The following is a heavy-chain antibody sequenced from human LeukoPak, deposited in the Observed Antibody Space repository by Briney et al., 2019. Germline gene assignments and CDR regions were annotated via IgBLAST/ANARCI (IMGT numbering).Heavy chain of an antibody. Sequence: SETLSLTCSVPGDSISSYYWSWIRQPPGKGPEWIGYIYYSGSTNYNPSLTSRVTISVDTSKNQFSLKLSSVTAEDTAVYYCARHSRTYYDFDYWGREPWSPSPQ. CDR3: ARHSRTYYDFDY. CDR2: IYYSGST. CDR1: GDSISSYY. V-gene: IGHV4-59*08. D-gene: IGHD1-26*01. J-gene: IGHJ4*02.